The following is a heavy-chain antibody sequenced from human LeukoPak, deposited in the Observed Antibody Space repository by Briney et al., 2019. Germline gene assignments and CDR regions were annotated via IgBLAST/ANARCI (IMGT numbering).Heavy chain of an antibody. J-gene: IGHJ3*02. CDR1: GYTFTSYG. Sequence: ASVKVSCKASGYTFTSYGISWVRQAPGQGLEWMGWISAYNGNTNYAQKLQGRVTMTTDTSTSTAYMELSSLRSEDTAVYYCARGSRITYSHDAFDIWGQGTMVTVSS. CDR2: ISAYNGNT. CDR3: ARGSRITYSHDAFDI. D-gene: IGHD1-20*01. V-gene: IGHV1-18*01.